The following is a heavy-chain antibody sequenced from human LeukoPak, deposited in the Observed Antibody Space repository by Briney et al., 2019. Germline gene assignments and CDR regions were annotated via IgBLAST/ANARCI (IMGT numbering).Heavy chain of an antibody. J-gene: IGHJ4*02. CDR3: ARGSEAYYDILTGYYE. CDR1: GYTFTSYD. CDR2: MNPNSGNT. Sequence: ASVKVSCKAPGYTFTSYDINWVRQATGQGLEWMGWMNPNSGNTGYAQKFQGRVTMTRNTSISTAYMELSSLRSEDTAVYYCARGSEAYYDILTGYYEWGQGTLVTVSS. D-gene: IGHD3-9*01. V-gene: IGHV1-8*01.